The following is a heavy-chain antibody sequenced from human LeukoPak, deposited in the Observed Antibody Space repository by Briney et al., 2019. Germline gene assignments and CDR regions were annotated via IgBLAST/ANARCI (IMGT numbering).Heavy chain of an antibody. D-gene: IGHD3-3*01. CDR3: ARGSTYYDFWSGYDHYYYYYMDV. Sequence: ASVKVSCKASGYTFTSYDINWVRQATRQGLEWMGWMNPNSGNTAYAQKFQSRVTMTRNTSISTAYMELSSLRSEDTAVYYCARGSTYYDFWSGYDHYYYYYMDVWGKGTTVTVSS. J-gene: IGHJ6*03. V-gene: IGHV1-8*01. CDR1: GYTFTSYD. CDR2: MNPNSGNT.